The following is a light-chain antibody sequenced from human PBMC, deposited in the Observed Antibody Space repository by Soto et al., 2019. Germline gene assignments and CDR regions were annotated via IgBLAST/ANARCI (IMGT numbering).Light chain of an antibody. CDR2: AAS. V-gene: IGKV1-9*01. Sequence: IQLTQSPSSLSASVGDRVTITCRASQGITSYLAWYQQKPGKAPKLLIYAASTLQSGVPSRFSGSGSGTDFTLTISSLQPEDFATYYCQQLNNYPWTFGQGTKVDNK. CDR1: QGITSY. CDR3: QQLNNYPWT. J-gene: IGKJ1*01.